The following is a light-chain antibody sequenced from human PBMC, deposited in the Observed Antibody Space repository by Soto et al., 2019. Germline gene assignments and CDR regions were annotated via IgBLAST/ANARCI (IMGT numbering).Light chain of an antibody. V-gene: IGLV2-8*01. CDR2: DVS. J-gene: IGLJ1*01. CDR1: SSDVGGYNY. Sequence: QSVLTQPPSASGSPGQSVTISCTGTSSDVGGYNYVSWYQHHPGKAPKLMIYDVSKRPSGVPDRFSGSKSGNTASLTVSGLQAEDDADYYCSSYAGSNNYVFGTGTKLTVL. CDR3: SSYAGSNNYV.